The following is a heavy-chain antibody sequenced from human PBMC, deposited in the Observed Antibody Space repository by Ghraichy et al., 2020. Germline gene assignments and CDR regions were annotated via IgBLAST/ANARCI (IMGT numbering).Heavy chain of an antibody. V-gene: IGHV3-7*01. D-gene: IGHD3-10*01. Sequence: GGSLRLSCAASGFTLSDYWMNWVRQAPGKGPEWVAIIKQDGSEKHYVDSVKGRFTISRDNAKNSLHLQMNSLRVDDTAVYYCARGPGSGLYNSYYFDHWGQGTLVSVSS. J-gene: IGHJ4*02. CDR1: GFTLSDYW. CDR3: ARGPGSGLYNSYYFDH. CDR2: IKQDGSEK.